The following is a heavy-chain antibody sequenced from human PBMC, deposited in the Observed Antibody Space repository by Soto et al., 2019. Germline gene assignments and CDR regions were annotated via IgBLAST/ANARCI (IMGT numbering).Heavy chain of an antibody. Sequence: GGSLRLSCADSGFTFSSYGMHWVRQAPGKGLEWVAVIWYDGSNKYYADSVKGRFTISRDNSKNTLYLQMNSLRAEDTAVYYCAREGSSGYYSDYWGQGTLVIGSS. CDR3: AREGSSGYYSDY. V-gene: IGHV3-33*08. CDR2: IWYDGSNK. CDR1: GFTFSSYG. J-gene: IGHJ4*02. D-gene: IGHD3-22*01.